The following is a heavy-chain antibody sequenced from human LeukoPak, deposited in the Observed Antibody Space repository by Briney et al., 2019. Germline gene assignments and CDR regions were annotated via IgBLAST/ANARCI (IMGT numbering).Heavy chain of an antibody. CDR1: GFTFTTYG. V-gene: IGHV3-33*01. J-gene: IGHJ4*02. CDR2: IWYDGNNK. Sequence: PGGSLRLSRAASGFTFTTYGMHWVRQAPGKGLEWVAIIWYDGNNKYYADSVRGRFTISRDNSKNTLYLQMNGLRVEDTAMYYCAGGEPYVYWGQGTLVTVSS. CDR3: AGGEPYVY. D-gene: IGHD1-14*01.